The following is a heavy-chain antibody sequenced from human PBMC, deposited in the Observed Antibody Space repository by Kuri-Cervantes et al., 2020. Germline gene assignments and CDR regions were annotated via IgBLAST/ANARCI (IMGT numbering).Heavy chain of an antibody. CDR3: SRDPRAYSSGWYYFDY. J-gene: IGHJ4*02. V-gene: IGHV3-30*03. Sequence: GESLKISCAASGPTLSSHGMHWVRQAPGKGLEWVAVISHDGANKHYVDSVKGRFTISRDNSKNTLHLQMNSLRAEDTAMYYCSRDPRAYSSGWYYFDYWGQGTLVTVSS. CDR2: ISHDGANK. CDR1: GPTLSSHG. D-gene: IGHD6-19*01.